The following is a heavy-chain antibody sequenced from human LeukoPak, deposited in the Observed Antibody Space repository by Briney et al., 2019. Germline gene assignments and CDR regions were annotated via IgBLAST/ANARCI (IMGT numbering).Heavy chain of an antibody. CDR1: GGSISSGGYY. CDR3: AREKYDSSLDY. Sequence: SETLSLTCTVSGGSISSGGYYWSWIRQHPGKGLEWIGYIYCSGSTYYNPSLKSRVTISVDTSKNQFSLKLSSVTAADTAVYYCAREKYDSSLDYWGQGTLVTVSS. CDR2: IYCSGST. D-gene: IGHD3-22*01. J-gene: IGHJ4*02. V-gene: IGHV4-31*03.